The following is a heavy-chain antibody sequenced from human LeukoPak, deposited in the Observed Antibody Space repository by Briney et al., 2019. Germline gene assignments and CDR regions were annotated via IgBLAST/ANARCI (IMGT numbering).Heavy chain of an antibody. CDR2: ISYDGSNK. J-gene: IGHJ4*02. Sequence: GGSLRLSCAASGFTFSSYAMHWVRQAPGKGLEWVAVISYDGSNKYYADSVKGRFTISRDNSKNTLYLQMNSLRAEDTAVYYCASTTYYDFWSGYLNYWGQGTLVTVSS. CDR1: GFTFSSYA. CDR3: ASTTYYDFWSGYLNY. V-gene: IGHV3-30-3*01. D-gene: IGHD3-3*01.